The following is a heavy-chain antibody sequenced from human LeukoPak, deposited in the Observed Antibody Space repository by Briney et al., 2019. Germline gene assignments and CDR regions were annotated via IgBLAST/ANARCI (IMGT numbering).Heavy chain of an antibody. CDR2: IRSKAYGGTT. CDR1: GFTFGDYG. D-gene: IGHD4-17*01. V-gene: IGHV3-49*04. Sequence: SGGSLRLSCTASGFTFGDYGMSWVRQAPGKGLEWVGFIRSKAYGGTTEYAASVKGRFTISRDDSKSIAYLQMNSLRAEDTGIYYCTREGLTVTTYNYWGQGTLVTVSS. J-gene: IGHJ4*02. CDR3: TREGLTVTTYNY.